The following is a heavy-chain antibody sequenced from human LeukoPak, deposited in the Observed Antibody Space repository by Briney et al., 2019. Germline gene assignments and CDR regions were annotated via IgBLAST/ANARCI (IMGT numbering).Heavy chain of an antibody. J-gene: IGHJ4*02. V-gene: IGHV1-69*13. CDR3: ARSQLGGIAARLYFFDC. D-gene: IGHD6-13*01. CDR2: MIPIFGTA. Sequence: SVNVSCKASGGTFSSYAISWVRQAPGQGLEWMGGMIPIFGTANYAQKFQGRVTITADESTSTAYMELSSLRSEDTAVYYCARSQLGGIAARLYFFDCWGQGTLVTVSA. CDR1: GGTFSSYA.